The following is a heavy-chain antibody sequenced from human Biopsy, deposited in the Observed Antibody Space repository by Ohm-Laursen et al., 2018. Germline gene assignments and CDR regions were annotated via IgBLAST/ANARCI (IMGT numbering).Heavy chain of an antibody. J-gene: IGHJ1*01. CDR3: ARGSNEYGGLYFPH. Sequence: SETLSLTCAVYVGSFSGYYWSWIRQPPGKGLEWIGHISHTGYTSYKSSLKSRVTISLDTSRKHFSLRLTSLAAADTAVYYCARGSNEYGGLYFPHWGQGTLVTVSS. CDR1: VGSFSGYY. V-gene: IGHV4-34*01. D-gene: IGHD4-23*01. CDR2: ISHTGYT.